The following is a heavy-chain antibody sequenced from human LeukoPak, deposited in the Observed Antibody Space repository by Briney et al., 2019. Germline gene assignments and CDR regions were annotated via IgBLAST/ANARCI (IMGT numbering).Heavy chain of an antibody. CDR1: GFTVRSNY. CDR3: ARDRAIILFGAFDI. Sequence: GGSLRLSCAASGFTVRSNYMNWVRQAPGKGLEWVSSISSSSSYIYYADSVKGRFTISRDNAKKSLYLQMNSLRAEDTAVYYCARDRAIILFGAFDIWGQGTMVTVSS. CDR2: ISSSSSYI. V-gene: IGHV3-21*01. D-gene: IGHD3-3*01. J-gene: IGHJ3*02.